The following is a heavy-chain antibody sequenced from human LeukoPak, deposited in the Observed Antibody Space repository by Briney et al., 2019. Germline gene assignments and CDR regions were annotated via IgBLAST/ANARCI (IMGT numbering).Heavy chain of an antibody. Sequence: SETLSLTCAVYGGSFSGYYWSWIRQPPGKGLEWIGEINHSGSTNYNPSLKSRVTISVDTSKNQFSLKLSSVTAADTAVYYCARANYDSSGLKFDYWGQGTLVTVSS. CDR2: INHSGST. V-gene: IGHV4-34*01. CDR3: ARANYDSSGLKFDY. J-gene: IGHJ4*02. D-gene: IGHD3-22*01. CDR1: GGSFSGYY.